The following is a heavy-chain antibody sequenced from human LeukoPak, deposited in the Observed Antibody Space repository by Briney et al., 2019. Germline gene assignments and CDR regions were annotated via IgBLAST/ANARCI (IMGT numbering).Heavy chain of an antibody. CDR1: GYTLTELS. CDR2: FDPEDGET. CDR3: ATAREKGGAFDI. V-gene: IGHV1-24*01. J-gene: IGHJ3*02. Sequence: GASVKVSCKVSGYTLTELSMHWVRQAPGKGPEWMGGFDPEDGETIYAQKFQGRVTMTEDTSTDTAYMELSSLRSEDTAVYYCATAREKGGAFDIWGQGTMVTVSS. D-gene: IGHD1-26*01.